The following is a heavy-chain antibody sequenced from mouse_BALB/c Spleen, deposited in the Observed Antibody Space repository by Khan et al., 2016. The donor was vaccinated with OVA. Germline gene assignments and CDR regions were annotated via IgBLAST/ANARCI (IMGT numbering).Heavy chain of an antibody. CDR1: ASNIKETI. Sequence: VQLQQSGAELVKPGASVSWSSQPLASNIKETIMPGVKKSPNRARGGIGRIDPANGNTKYDPKFQGKATITADTSSNTAYLQLSSLTSEDTAVYYCARINAWGQGTTLTVSS. V-gene: IGHV14-3*02. J-gene: IGHJ2*01. CDR2: IDPANGNT. CDR3: ARINA.